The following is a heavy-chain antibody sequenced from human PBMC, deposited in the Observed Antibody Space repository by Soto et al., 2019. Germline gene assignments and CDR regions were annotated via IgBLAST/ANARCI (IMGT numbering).Heavy chain of an antibody. V-gene: IGHV4-59*01. CDR1: GGSISSYY. J-gene: IGHJ2*01. D-gene: IGHD5-12*01. CDR2: IYYSGST. CDR3: ARGGGYGNYWYFDL. Sequence: QVQLQESGPGLVKPSETLSLTCTVSGGSISSYYWSWIRQPPGKGLEWIGYIYYSGSTNYNPSLKSRGTISVDTSKNQFSLKLSSVTAADTAVYYCARGGGYGNYWYFDLWGRGTLVTVSS.